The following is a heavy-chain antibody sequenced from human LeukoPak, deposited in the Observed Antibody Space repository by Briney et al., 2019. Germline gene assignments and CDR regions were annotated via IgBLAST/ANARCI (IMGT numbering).Heavy chain of an antibody. CDR2: IYLGDSET. Sequence: GGSLQISCKGSGYSFTSYWIGWVRQMPGKGLEWMGIIYLGDSETRYSPSFQGQVTISADKSISTAYLQWSSLKASDTAMYYCARQGSLTTSPYYYYSYMDVWGKRTTVTVSS. J-gene: IGHJ6*03. V-gene: IGHV5-51*01. CDR3: ARQGSLTTSPYYYYSYMDV. CDR1: GYSFTSYW. D-gene: IGHD4-17*01.